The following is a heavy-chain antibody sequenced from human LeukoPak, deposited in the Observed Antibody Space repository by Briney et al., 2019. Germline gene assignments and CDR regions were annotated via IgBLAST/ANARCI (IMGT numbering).Heavy chain of an antibody. V-gene: IGHV1-8*02. J-gene: IGHJ3*02. D-gene: IGHD3-3*01. CDR1: GGTFSSYA. CDR2: MNPNSGNT. CDR3: ARGLLWSGWGKADAFDI. Sequence: VASVKVSCKASGGTFSSYAISWVRQATGQGLEWMGWMNPNSGNTGYAQKFQGRVTMTRNTSISTAYMELSSLRSEDTAVYYCARGLLWSGWGKADAFDIWGQGTMVTVSS.